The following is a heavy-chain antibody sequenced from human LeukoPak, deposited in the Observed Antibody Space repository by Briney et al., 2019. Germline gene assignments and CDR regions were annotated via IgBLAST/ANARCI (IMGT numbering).Heavy chain of an antibody. CDR2: IYPGDSDT. CDR1: GYSFTSYW. CDR3: ARSSSSSVNAFDI. V-gene: IGHV5-51*01. J-gene: IGHJ3*02. D-gene: IGHD6-6*01. Sequence: GESLKISCKGSGYSFTSYWIGWVLQMPGKGLEWMVIIYPGDSDTRYSPSFQGQVTISADKSISTAYLQWSNLKASDTAMYYCARSSSSSVNAFDIWGQGTMVTVSS.